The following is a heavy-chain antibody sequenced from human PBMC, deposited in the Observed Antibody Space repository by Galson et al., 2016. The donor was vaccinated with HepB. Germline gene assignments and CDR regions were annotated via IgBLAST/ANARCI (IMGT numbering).Heavy chain of an antibody. Sequence: SETLSLTCAVSGDSITNDKWRAWVRQAPGEGLEWIGEISHSETTRYNPSLKGRVSISLDKPRNFFSLRVTSVTSADTAIYYCAKMGSDGYRNYFIDSWGQGTLVTVSS. CDR2: ISHSETT. CDR1: GDSITNDKW. D-gene: IGHD2-15*01. V-gene: IGHV4-4*02. J-gene: IGHJ4*02. CDR3: AKMGSDGYRNYFIDS.